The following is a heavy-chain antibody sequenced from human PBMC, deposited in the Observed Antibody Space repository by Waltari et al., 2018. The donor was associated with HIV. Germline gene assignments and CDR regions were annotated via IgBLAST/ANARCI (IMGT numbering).Heavy chain of an antibody. J-gene: IGHJ4*02. V-gene: IGHV3-11*01. D-gene: IGHD3-16*01. CDR2: ISSSGSTI. CDR3: ARSLTSRPGYGGVMAF. CDR1: GFTFSDYY. Sequence: QVQLVESGGGLVKPGGSLRLSCAASGFTFSDYYMTWIREAPGKGLKWVSYISSSGSTIYYTDSVKGRFTISRDNAKNSLYLQMNSLRAEDTALYYCARSLTSRPGYGGVMAFWGQGSLVTVSS.